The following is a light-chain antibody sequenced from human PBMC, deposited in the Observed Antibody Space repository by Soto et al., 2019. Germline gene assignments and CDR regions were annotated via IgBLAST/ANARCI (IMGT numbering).Light chain of an antibody. CDR2: DVS. CDR3: CSYAGCHFL. Sequence: QSALTQPRSVSGSPGQSVTISCTGTSSDVGGYNYVSWYQQHPGKAPKLMIYDVSQRPSGVPDRFSGSKSGNTASLTISGLQHEDEADYFCCSYAGCHFLFGGGTKVTVL. CDR1: SSDVGGYNY. J-gene: IGLJ2*01. V-gene: IGLV2-11*01.